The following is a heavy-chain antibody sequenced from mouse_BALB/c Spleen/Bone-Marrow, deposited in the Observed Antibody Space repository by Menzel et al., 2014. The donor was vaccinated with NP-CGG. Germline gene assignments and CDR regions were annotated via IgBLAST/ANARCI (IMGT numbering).Heavy chain of an antibody. Sequence: VQRVESGPELVKPGASVKISCKASGYSFTSYHIHWVKQRPGQGLEWIGWIFPGRGNTKYNEKFKGKATLTANTSSSTAYMQLSSLTSEDSAVYFCARSGYVGNYPYFDYWGQGTTLTVSS. J-gene: IGHJ2*01. CDR3: ARSGYVGNYPYFDY. V-gene: IGHV1-66*01. D-gene: IGHD2-1*01. CDR1: GYSFTSYH. CDR2: IFPGRGNT.